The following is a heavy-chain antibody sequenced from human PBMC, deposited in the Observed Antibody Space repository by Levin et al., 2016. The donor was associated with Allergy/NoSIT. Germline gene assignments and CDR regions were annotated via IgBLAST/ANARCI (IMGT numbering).Heavy chain of an antibody. J-gene: IGHJ5*02. Sequence: ASVKVSCKASGYTFTGYYMHWVRQAPGQGLEWMGWINPNSGGTNYAQKFQGRVTMTRDTSISTAYMELSRLRSDDTAVYYCARDAPLCSGGSCYGTWFDPWGQGTLVTVSS. D-gene: IGHD2-15*01. CDR3: ARDAPLCSGGSCYGTWFDP. CDR2: INPNSGGT. CDR1: GYTFTGYY. V-gene: IGHV1-2*02.